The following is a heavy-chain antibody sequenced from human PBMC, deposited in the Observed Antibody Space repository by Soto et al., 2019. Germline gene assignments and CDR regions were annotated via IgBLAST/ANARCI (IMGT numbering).Heavy chain of an antibody. CDR1: GGSISSYY. Sequence: PSETLSLTCTVSGGSISSYYWSWIRQPPGKGLEWIGYSYYSGSTNYNPSLKSRVTISVDTSKNQFSLKLSSVTAADTAVYYCARGDYVWGSYRTFDYWGQGTLVTVSS. CDR2: SYYSGST. D-gene: IGHD3-16*02. CDR3: ARGDYVWGSYRTFDY. V-gene: IGHV4-59*08. J-gene: IGHJ4*02.